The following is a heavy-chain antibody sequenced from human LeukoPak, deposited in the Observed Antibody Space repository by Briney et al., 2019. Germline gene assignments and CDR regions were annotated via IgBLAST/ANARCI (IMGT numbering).Heavy chain of an antibody. CDR1: GGSISSSSYY. V-gene: IGHV4-39*01. CDR3: VSSTIYGSGSYYTDPFDY. D-gene: IGHD3-10*01. CDR2: IYYSGST. Sequence: KSSETLSLTCTVSGGSISSSSYYWGWIRQPPGKGLEWIGSIYYSGSTYYNPSLKSRVTISVDTSKNQFSLKLSSVTAADTAVYYCVSSTIYGSGSYYTDPFDYWGQGTLVTVSS. J-gene: IGHJ4*02.